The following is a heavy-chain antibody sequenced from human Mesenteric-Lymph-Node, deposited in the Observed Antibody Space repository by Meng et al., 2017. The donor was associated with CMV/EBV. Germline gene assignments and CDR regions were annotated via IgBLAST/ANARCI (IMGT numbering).Heavy chain of an antibody. CDR1: GYTFTKYG. Sequence: ASVKVSCKVSGYTFTKYGISWVRQAPGQGLEWMGWISAYNGNTNYAQKLQGRVTMTTDTSTSTAYMELRSLRSDDTAVYYCARDIVVVPAAITDYYYYGMDVWGQGTTVTVSS. J-gene: IGHJ6*02. CDR3: ARDIVVVPAAITDYYYYGMDV. D-gene: IGHD2-2*02. V-gene: IGHV1-18*01. CDR2: ISAYNGNT.